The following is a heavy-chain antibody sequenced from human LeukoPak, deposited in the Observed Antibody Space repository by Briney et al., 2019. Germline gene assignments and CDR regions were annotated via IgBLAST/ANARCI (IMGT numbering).Heavy chain of an antibody. D-gene: IGHD3-22*01. V-gene: IGHV4-31*03. J-gene: IGHJ4*02. CDR1: DDSISSVGYH. CDR3: ASGNGYYYRYFDY. Sequence: PSETLSLTCTVSDDSISSVGYHWTWIRQYPGKGLEWIGYIHYSGNTYYNPSLKSRVTISVDTSKNHFSLRLSSVTAADTAVYYCASGNGYYYRYFDYWGQGTLVTVSS. CDR2: IHYSGNT.